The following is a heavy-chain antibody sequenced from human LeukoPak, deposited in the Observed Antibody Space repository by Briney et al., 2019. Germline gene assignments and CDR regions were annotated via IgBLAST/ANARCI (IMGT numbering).Heavy chain of an antibody. D-gene: IGHD3-22*01. CDR1: GGSISSYY. CDR3: ARGGDSSGYPDY. V-gene: IGHV4-59*01. Sequence: PSETLSLTCTVSGGSISSYYWSWIRQPPGQGLEWIGYIYYSGSTNYNPSLKSRVTISVVTSKNQFSLKLSSVTAADTAVYYCARGGDSSGYPDYWGQGTLVTVSS. CDR2: IYYSGST. J-gene: IGHJ4*02.